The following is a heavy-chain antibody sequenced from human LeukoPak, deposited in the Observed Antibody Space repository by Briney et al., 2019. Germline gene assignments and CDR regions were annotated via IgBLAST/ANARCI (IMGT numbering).Heavy chain of an antibody. CDR3: ARLDILTGYYISY. CDR1: GGSISSYY. Sequence: SETLSLTCTVSGGSISSYYWSWIRQPPGKGLEWIGYIYYSGSTNYNPSLKSRVTISVDTSKNQFSLKLSSVTAADTAVYYCARLDILTGYYISYWGQGTLVTVSS. CDR2: IYYSGST. J-gene: IGHJ4*02. V-gene: IGHV4-59*08. D-gene: IGHD3-9*01.